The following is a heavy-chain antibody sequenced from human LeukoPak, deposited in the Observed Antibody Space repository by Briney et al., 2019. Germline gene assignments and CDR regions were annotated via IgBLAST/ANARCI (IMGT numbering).Heavy chain of an antibody. J-gene: IGHJ4*02. CDR3: ARSVPDYTRFDY. D-gene: IGHD4-11*01. CDR2: FKTNSGQV. V-gene: IGHV3-23*01. Sequence: GGSLRLSCVASGFTFSDYAMSWVRQAPGEGLEWVSTFKTNSGQVYYAESVRGRFTISRVNSKNTVYLEMSSLRAEDTALYFCARSVPDYTRFDYWGQGALVTVSS. CDR1: GFTFSDYA.